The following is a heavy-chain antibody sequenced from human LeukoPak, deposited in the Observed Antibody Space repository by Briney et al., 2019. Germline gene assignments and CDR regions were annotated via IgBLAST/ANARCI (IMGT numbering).Heavy chain of an antibody. V-gene: IGHV3-74*01. CDR2: ISTDGSST. J-gene: IGHJ4*02. D-gene: IGHD3-10*01. CDR3: ARDFLWGSGSR. Sequence: GGSLRLSCAASGFTFSSYWMHWVRQAPGKGLVWVSRISTDGSSTSYADFVKGRFTISRDNAKNTLFLQMDSLRAEDTAVYYCARDFLWGSGSRWGQGTLVTVSS. CDR1: GFTFSSYW.